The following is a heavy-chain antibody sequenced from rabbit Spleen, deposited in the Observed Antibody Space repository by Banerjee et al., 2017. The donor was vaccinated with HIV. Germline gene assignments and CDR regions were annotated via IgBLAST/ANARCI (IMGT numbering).Heavy chain of an antibody. Sequence: QSLEESGGDLVKPGASLTLTCTASGFSFSFSNYLCWFRQPPGKGPEWIACISAGVSGTTYYATWAKGRFTISRASSTTVFLQMTSLTAADTATYFCARDLPDIIGWTFGFWGPGTLVTVS. J-gene: IGHJ3*01. CDR1: GFSFSFSNY. CDR2: ISAGVSGTT. CDR3: ARDLPDIIGWTFGF. D-gene: IGHD1-1*01. V-gene: IGHV1S40*01.